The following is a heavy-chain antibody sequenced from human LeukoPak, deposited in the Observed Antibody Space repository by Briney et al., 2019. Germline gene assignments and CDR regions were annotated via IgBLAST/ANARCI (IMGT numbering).Heavy chain of an antibody. Sequence: PGGSLRLSCAASGFTFSSYEMDWVRQAPGKGLEWLSYISGGGDTIYYADSVKGRFTISRDNAKNSLFLQMNSLRAEDTAVYYCASLWETPPFGYWGQGTLVTVSS. CDR1: GFTFSSYE. D-gene: IGHD1-26*01. V-gene: IGHV3-48*03. J-gene: IGHJ4*02. CDR3: ASLWETPPFGY. CDR2: ISGGGDTI.